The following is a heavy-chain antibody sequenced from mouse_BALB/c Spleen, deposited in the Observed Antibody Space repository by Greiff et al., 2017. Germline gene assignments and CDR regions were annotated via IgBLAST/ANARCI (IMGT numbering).Heavy chain of an antibody. CDR1: GFNIKDTY. CDR2: IDPANGNT. V-gene: IGHV14-3*02. J-gene: IGHJ3*01. CDR3: ARHDGFAY. Sequence: VQLQLSGAELVKPGASVKLSCTASGFNIKDTYMHWVKQRPEQGLEWIGRIDPANGNTKYDPKFQGKATITADTSSNTAYLQLSSLTSEDTAVYYCARHDGFAYWGQGTLVTVSA. D-gene: IGHD2-12*01.